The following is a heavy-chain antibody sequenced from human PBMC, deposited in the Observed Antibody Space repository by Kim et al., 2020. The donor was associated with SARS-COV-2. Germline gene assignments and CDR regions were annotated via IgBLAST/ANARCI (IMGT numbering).Heavy chain of an antibody. CDR2: ISGSGGST. J-gene: IGHJ4*02. V-gene: IGHV3-23*01. Sequence: GGSLRLSCAASGFTFSSYAMSWVRQAPGKGLEWVSGISGSGGSTNYADSVKGRFTISRDNSKNTLYVQMNSLRAEDTAVYYCAKDGSSGWSNFDYWGQGDLVIGSS. CDR3: AKDGSSGWSNFDY. CDR1: GFTFSSYA. D-gene: IGHD6-19*01.